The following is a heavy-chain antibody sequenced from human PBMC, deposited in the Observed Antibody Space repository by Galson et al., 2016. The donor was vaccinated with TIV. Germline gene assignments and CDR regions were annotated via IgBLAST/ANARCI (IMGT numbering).Heavy chain of an antibody. Sequence: SLRLSCAASRFTFSSYWMHWVRQAPGQGLEWVANINQDGNEIYYVDSVKGRFTISRDNAKHLVFLQMTRLRAEEMAVYYYARAIGKADGFWGQGTLVTVSS. J-gene: IGHJ4*02. CDR3: ARAIGKADGF. V-gene: IGHV3-7*03. D-gene: IGHD2-15*01. CDR1: RFTFSSYW. CDR2: INQDGNEI.